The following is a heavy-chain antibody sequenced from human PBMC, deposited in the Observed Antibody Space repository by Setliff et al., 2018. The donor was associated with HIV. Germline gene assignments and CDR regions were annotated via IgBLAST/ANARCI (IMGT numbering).Heavy chain of an antibody. V-gene: IGHV4-39*07. J-gene: IGHJ6*03. Sequence: PSETLSLTCTVSGGSISSTSYYWGWIRQPPGTGLEWIGSISSSGNTYYNPSLKSRVTISVDTSKNQFSLKLRSVTAADTAVYYCARETYYYDNPQYYYYYMDVWGKGTTVTVSS. D-gene: IGHD3-22*01. CDR2: ISSSGNT. CDR3: ARETYYYDNPQYYYYYMDV. CDR1: GGSISSTSYY.